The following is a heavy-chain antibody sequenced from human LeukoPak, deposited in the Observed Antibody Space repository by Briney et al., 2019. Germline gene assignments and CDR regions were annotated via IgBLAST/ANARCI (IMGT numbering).Heavy chain of an antibody. V-gene: IGHV4-39*01. CDR2: IYYSWST. Sequence: TSETLSLTCTVSGCSISSSSYYWGWIRQPPGKGLEWIGSIYYSWSTYYNPSLQSRVTLSLDTSKNQYSLKLSSVTAADTAVYYCARKAKQQLVYWFDPWGQGTLVTVSS. CDR1: GCSISSSSYY. D-gene: IGHD6-13*01. CDR3: ARKAKQQLVYWFDP. J-gene: IGHJ5*02.